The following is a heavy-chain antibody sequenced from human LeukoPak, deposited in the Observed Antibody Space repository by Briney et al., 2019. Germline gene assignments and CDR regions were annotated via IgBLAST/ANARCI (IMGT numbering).Heavy chain of an antibody. D-gene: IGHD3-3*01. V-gene: IGHV4-34*01. CDR2: INHSGST. J-gene: IGHJ5*02. Sequence: PSETLSLTCAVYGGSFSGYYWSWIRQPPGKGLEWIGEINHSGSTNCNPSLKSRVTISVDTSKNQFSLKLSSVTAADTAVYYCARGERLVLLEKVNWFDPWGQGTLVTVSS. CDR1: GGSFSGYY. CDR3: ARGERLVLLEKVNWFDP.